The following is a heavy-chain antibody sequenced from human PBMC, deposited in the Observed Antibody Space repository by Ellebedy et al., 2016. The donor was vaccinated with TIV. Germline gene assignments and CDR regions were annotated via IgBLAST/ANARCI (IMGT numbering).Heavy chain of an antibody. D-gene: IGHD4-17*01. J-gene: IGHJ6*02. V-gene: IGHV3-64*01. CDR2: ISSNGGST. CDR3: ASLLLTYGDYVDYYYGMDV. Sequence: GGSLRLSXAASGFTFSSYAMHWVRQAPGKGLEYVSAISSNGGSTYYANSVKGRFTISRDNSKNTLYLQMNSLRAEDTAVYYCASLLLTYGDYVDYYYGMDVWGQGTTVTVSS. CDR1: GFTFSSYA.